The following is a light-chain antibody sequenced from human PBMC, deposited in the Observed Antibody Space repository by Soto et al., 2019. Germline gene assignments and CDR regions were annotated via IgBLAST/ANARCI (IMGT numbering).Light chain of an antibody. CDR1: SSDIGGYNY. J-gene: IGLJ1*01. CDR3: SSLTSRHTYV. Sequence: QSALTPPASVSGSPGQSTTISCTGTSSDIGGYNYVSWYQQLPGEAPKLIIYDVSDRPSGVSTRFSGSKSGNTASLTISGLQAEDEGDYYCSSLTSRHTYVFGTGTKLTVL. CDR2: DVS. V-gene: IGLV2-14*01.